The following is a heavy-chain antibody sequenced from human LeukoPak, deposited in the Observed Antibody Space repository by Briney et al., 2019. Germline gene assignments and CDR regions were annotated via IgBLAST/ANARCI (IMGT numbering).Heavy chain of an antibody. CDR3: ARGYSNGYYGIDY. CDR1: GFTFSSYV. CDR2: ISYDGGNK. V-gene: IGHV3-30*04. J-gene: IGHJ4*02. D-gene: IGHD3-22*01. Sequence: GRSLRLSCAASGFTFSSYVMHWVRQAPGKGLEWVAVISYDGGNKYYADSVKGRFTISRDNSKNTLYLQMNSLRAEDTAVYYCARGYSNGYYGIDYWGQGTLVTVSS.